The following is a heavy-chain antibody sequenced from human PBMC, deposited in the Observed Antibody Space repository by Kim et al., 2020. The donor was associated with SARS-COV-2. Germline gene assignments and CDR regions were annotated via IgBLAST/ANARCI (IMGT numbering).Heavy chain of an antibody. CDR2: INNNGGKA. CDR1: GFTFSIYA. CDR3: AENCNSNY. D-gene: IGHD1-7*01. Sequence: GGSLRLSCSGSGFTFSIYAMNWARQAPGKGLEYISVINNNGGKAYYADSVKGRFIISRDNTKNTLYLQMNSLRPEDTAVYYCAENCNSNYWGQGTMVTVS. J-gene: IGHJ4*02. V-gene: IGHV3-64D*06.